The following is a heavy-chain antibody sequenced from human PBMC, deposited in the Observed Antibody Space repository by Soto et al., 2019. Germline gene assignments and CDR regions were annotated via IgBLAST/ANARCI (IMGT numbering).Heavy chain of an antibody. J-gene: IGHJ4*02. CDR2: ISSSGDRT. CDR3: AKSNLYCSGTSCYVFDF. Sequence: EVQLLESGGGLVQPGGSLRLSCAASGFTFSSYAMNWVRQAPGKGLEWVSAISSSGDRTYYADSVNGRFTISRDNSKNTLYLQVNSLRADDTAVYYCAKSNLYCSGTSCYVFDFWGQGTLVTVSS. V-gene: IGHV3-23*01. CDR1: GFTFSSYA. D-gene: IGHD2-2*01.